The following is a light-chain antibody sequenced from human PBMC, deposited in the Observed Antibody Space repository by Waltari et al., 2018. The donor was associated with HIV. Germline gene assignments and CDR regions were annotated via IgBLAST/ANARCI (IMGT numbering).Light chain of an antibody. V-gene: IGLV1-44*01. CDR2: NGD. CDR1: TAYLGTNV. CDR3: ASWDDSLSGQVV. J-gene: IGLJ2*01. Sequence: QSGLTPAPSASGTPGQTVTISCSGSTAYLGTNVLDWYTPLPGTAPKLLIYNGDQRPSGFPDRFSGSKSATSASLAISGLQSDDEATYYCASWDDSLSGQVVFGGGTKLTV.